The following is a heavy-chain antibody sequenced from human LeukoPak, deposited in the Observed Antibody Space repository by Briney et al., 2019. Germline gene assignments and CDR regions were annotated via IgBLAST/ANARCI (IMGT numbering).Heavy chain of an antibody. J-gene: IGHJ4*02. CDR3: ARHSGDYSGTYPLDY. CDR1: GGSISSYY. Sequence: PSETLSPTCTVSGGSISSYYWSWIRQPPGKGLEWIGYIYYSGTTKYNPSLRSRVTISVDTSKNQFSLRLSSVTAADTAMYYCARHSGDYSGTYPLDYWGQGTLVTVSS. CDR2: IYYSGTT. D-gene: IGHD3-10*01. V-gene: IGHV4-59*08.